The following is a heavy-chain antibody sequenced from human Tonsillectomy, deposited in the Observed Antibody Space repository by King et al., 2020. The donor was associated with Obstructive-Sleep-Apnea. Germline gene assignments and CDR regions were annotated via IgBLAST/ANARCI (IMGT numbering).Heavy chain of an antibody. CDR2: IDSDGGGT. J-gene: IGHJ1*01. D-gene: IGHD3-9*01. Sequence: VQLVESGGGLVQPGGSLRLSCAASGFTFSTYWMHWVRQAPGKGLVWVSRIDSDGGGTTYADSVKGRFTISRDNAKNTLYLQMNSLRTEDTAVYYCARGLTGTQYFQHWGQGTLVTVSS. CDR3: ARGLTGTQYFQH. V-gene: IGHV3-74*01. CDR1: GFTFSTYW.